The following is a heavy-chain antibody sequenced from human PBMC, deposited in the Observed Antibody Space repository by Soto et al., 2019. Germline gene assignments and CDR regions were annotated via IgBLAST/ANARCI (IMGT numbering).Heavy chain of an antibody. CDR3: AKKVQAGVPAAIGWFDP. D-gene: IGHD2-2*01. J-gene: IGHJ5*02. CDR2: ISGSGGST. V-gene: IGHV3-23*01. CDR1: GFTFSSYA. Sequence: EVQLLESGGGLVQPGGSLRLSCAASGFTFSSYAMSWVRQAPGKGLEWVSAISGSGGSTYYADSVKGRFTISRDNSKNTLYLQMNSLRAEDTAVYYCAKKVQAGVPAAIGWFDPWGQGTLVTVSS.